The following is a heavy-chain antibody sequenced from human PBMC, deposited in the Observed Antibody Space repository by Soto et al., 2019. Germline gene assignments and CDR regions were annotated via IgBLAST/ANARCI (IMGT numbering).Heavy chain of an antibody. CDR3: ARGQARTRLAY. Sequence: QVQLQQWGAGLLKPSETLSLTCAVYGGSFSGYYWSWIRQPPGKGLEWIGEINHSGSTNYNPSLKSRVTISVDTSKNQFSLKPSSVTAADTAVYYCARGQARTRLAYWGQGTLVTVSS. CDR1: GGSFSGYY. J-gene: IGHJ4*02. V-gene: IGHV4-34*01. CDR2: INHSGST.